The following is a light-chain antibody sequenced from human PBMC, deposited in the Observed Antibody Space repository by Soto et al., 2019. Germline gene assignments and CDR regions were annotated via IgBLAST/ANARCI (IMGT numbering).Light chain of an antibody. Sequence: IVMTQPPLSLPVTPGEPASISCRSSQSLLHRNGKNYLNWYLQKPGQSPQLLIYFGSTRASGVPARFSGSGSGIDFTLKISRVEAEDVGVYYCLQALQSPPTFGQGTRLEIK. J-gene: IGKJ5*01. CDR3: LQALQSPPT. V-gene: IGKV2-28*01. CDR1: QSLLHRNGKNY. CDR2: FGS.